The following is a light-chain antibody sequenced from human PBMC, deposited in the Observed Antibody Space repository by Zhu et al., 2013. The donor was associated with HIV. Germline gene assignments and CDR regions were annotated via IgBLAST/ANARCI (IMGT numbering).Light chain of an antibody. CDR1: SSNIGSNT. Sequence: QSVLTQPPSASGTPGQRVTISCSGSSSNIGSNTVSWYQQLPGAAPKLLIYSTSLRSSRVPDRFSGSKSGTSASLAISGLQSEDEADYYCAAWDGSLNVGVFGGGTKVTVL. CDR2: STS. J-gene: IGLJ3*02. V-gene: IGLV1-44*01. CDR3: AAWDGSLNVGV.